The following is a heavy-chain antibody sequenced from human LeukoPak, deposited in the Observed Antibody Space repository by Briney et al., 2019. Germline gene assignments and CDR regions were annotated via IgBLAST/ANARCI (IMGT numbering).Heavy chain of an antibody. CDR1: GYSIGSGFY. J-gene: IGHJ4*02. D-gene: IGHD1-1*01. CDR2: IYHSGST. V-gene: IGHV4-38-2*02. CDR3: ARGVGLTQGGTFDY. Sequence: PSETLSLTCTVSGYSIGSGFYWGWIRQPPGKGLEWIGSIYHSGSTHYNSSLKSRVTISVDTSKNQLSLKLSSVTAADTAVYYCARGVGLTQGGTFDYWGQGTLVTVSS.